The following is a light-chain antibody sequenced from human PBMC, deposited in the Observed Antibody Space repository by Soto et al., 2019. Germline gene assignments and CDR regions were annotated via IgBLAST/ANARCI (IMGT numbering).Light chain of an antibody. CDR3: QSYDSSLSGSYV. CDR1: SSNIGAGYD. Sequence: QPVLTQPPSVSGAPGQRVTISCTGSSSNIGAGYDVHWYQRLPGTAPKVLIYGNNNRPSGVPDRFSGSKSGTSASLAITELQAEDEADYYCQSYDSSLSGSYVFGTGTKLTVL. V-gene: IGLV1-40*01. J-gene: IGLJ1*01. CDR2: GNN.